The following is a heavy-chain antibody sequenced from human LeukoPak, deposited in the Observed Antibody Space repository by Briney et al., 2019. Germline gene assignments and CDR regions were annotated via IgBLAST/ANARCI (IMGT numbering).Heavy chain of an antibody. CDR1: GVSLTTSGMC. D-gene: IGHD3-10*01. V-gene: IGHV2-70*11. Sequence: SGPTLVNPTQTLTLTCTVSGVSLTTSGMCMSWIRQPPGKALEWLARTDWDNDKYYSTSLKTRLTISRDTSKNQVVLTMTNMDPVDTATYYCARLPRSPSVPGDAFDIWGQGTMVTVSS. J-gene: IGHJ3*02. CDR3: ARLPRSPSVPGDAFDI. CDR2: TDWDNDK.